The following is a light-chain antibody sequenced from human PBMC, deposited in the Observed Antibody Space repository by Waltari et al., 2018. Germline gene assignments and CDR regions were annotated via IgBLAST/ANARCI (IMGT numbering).Light chain of an antibody. J-gene: IGLJ1*01. CDR3: ATWEGSQRV. CDR2: DND. V-gene: IGLV1-44*01. CDR1: TFNIGSNS. Sequence: QSVVTQPPSPSGTPGQRVTLSCSGTTFNIGSNSVYWFQQLPGAAPKLPMYDNDQRPSGVPDRFSASKSSTSASLAISALQSGDEADYYCATWEGSQRVFGTGTKVTVL.